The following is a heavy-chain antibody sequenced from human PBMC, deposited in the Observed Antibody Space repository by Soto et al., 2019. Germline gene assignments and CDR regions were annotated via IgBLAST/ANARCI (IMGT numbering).Heavy chain of an antibody. CDR1: GFTFSSYD. J-gene: IGHJ6*02. CDR3: ARNLLYYYYGMDV. CDR2: INSGSSTI. D-gene: IGHD1-26*01. Sequence: PGGSLRLSCIASGFTFSSYDMDWIRQAPGKGLEWISYINSGSSTIYYADSVKGRFTISRDNAKSTLYLQMNSLRAEDTAVYYCARNLLYYYYGMDVWGQGTTVTVSS. V-gene: IGHV3-48*01.